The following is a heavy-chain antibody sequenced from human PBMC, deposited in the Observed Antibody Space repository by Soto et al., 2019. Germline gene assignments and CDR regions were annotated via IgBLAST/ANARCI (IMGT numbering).Heavy chain of an antibody. J-gene: IGHJ6*02. CDR1: GYTFTSYA. Sequence: ASVKVSCTASGYTFTSYAMHWVRQAPGQRLEWMGWINAGNGNTKYSQKFQGRVTITRDTSASTAYMELSSLRSEDTAVYYCAREMGRITGTKPYYYYGMDVWGQGTTVTVSS. V-gene: IGHV1-3*01. D-gene: IGHD1-7*01. CDR2: INAGNGNT. CDR3: AREMGRITGTKPYYYYGMDV.